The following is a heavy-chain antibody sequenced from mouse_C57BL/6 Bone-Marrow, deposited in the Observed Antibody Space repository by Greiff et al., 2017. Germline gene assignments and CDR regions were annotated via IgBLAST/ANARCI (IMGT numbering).Heavy chain of an antibody. CDR3: ARSDYGNYYY. J-gene: IGHJ2*01. CDR2: IYPSDSET. V-gene: IGHV1-61*01. CDR1: GYTFTSYW. D-gene: IGHD2-1*01. Sequence: QVQLQQPGAELVRPGSSVKLSCKASGYTFTSYWMDWVKQRPGQGLEWIGNIYPSDSETHYNQKFKDKATLTVDKSSSTAYMQLSSLTSEDSAVYYCARSDYGNYYYGGQGTTLTVSS.